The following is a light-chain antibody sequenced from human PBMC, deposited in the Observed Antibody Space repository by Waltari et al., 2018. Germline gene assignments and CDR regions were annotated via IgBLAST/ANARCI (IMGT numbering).Light chain of an antibody. V-gene: IGKV4-1*01. CDR2: RAS. Sequence: DIVMTQSPDSLPVSLRERAPTNCKSRQRVFYSSKNKNYLAWYQQKPGQAPKLLIYRASTRESGVPDRFSGSGSGTDFTLTISSLQAEDVAVYYCQQYYGNPRTFGQGTKLEIK. CDR1: QRVFYSSKNKNY. CDR3: QQYYGNPRT. J-gene: IGKJ2*01.